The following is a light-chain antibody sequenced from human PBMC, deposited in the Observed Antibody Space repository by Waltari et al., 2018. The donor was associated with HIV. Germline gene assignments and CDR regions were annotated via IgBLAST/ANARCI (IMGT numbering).Light chain of an antibody. CDR1: QGISSW. CDR2: AAS. J-gene: IGKJ4*01. Sequence: DIQMTPSPTSLSASVGDRVTITCRAIQGISSWLAWYQQKPGKAPKSLIYAASSWQSGVPARFSGSGSGTDFILTISSLQAEDFATYYCQQYHAYPHTFGGGTRVEIK. V-gene: IGKV1D-16*01. CDR3: QQYHAYPHT.